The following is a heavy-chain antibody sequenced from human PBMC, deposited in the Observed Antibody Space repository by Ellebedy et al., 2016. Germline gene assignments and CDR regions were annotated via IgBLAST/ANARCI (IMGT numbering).Heavy chain of an antibody. V-gene: IGHV3-23*01. D-gene: IGHD2-2*01. CDR3: ARLSNTNSFFDY. CDR2: ISGSDPGT. CDR1: GFTFSNYA. J-gene: IGHJ4*02. Sequence: GESLKISXAASGFTFSNYAMSWVRQAPGKGLEWVSAISGSDPGTYYADSVKGRFTISRDNSKNTLFLRMNSLRADDTATYYCARLSNTNSFFDYWGQGTLVTVSS.